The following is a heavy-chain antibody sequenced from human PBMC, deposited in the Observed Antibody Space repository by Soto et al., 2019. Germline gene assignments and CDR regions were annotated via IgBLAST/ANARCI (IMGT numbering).Heavy chain of an antibody. CDR1: GYTFTSYY. J-gene: IGHJ4*02. CDR3: ALPYSSGWLVRYYFDY. V-gene: IGHV1-46*01. D-gene: IGHD6-19*01. Sequence: GASVKVSCMASGYTFTSYYMHWVRQAPGQGLEWMGIINPSGGSTSYSQKFQGRVTMTRDTSTSTVYMELSSLRSEDTAVYYCALPYSSGWLVRYYFDYWGQGTLVTVSS. CDR2: INPSGGST.